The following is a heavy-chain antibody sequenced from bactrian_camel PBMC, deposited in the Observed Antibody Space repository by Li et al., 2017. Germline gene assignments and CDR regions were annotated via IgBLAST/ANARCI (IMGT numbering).Heavy chain of an antibody. D-gene: IGHD3*01. Sequence: HVQLVESGGGSVQSGGSLRLSCAASGYTVGSYCMGWFRQAPGKEREGVASIDLRGSTNYTDSVKGRFTISQNNGQDTMFLQMNNLKPEDTAMYYCAAGMRSCGTWNSYDTIYRGQGTQVTVS. CDR2: IDLRGST. CDR1: GYTVGSYC. J-gene: IGHJ4*01. CDR3: AAGMRSCGTWNSYDTIY. V-gene: IGHV3S55*01.